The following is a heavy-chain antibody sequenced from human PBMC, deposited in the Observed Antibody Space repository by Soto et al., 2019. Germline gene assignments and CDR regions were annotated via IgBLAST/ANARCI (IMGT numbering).Heavy chain of an antibody. CDR2: IYYSGST. D-gene: IGHD2-2*01. CDR3: ARHMTDIVLVPAAMFDY. J-gene: IGHJ4*02. CDR1: GGSISSSSYY. V-gene: IGHV4-39*01. Sequence: SETLSLTCTVSGGSISSSSYYWGWIRQPPGKGLEWIGSIYYSGSTYYNPSLKSRVTISVDTSKNQFSLKLSSVTAADTAVYYCARHMTDIVLVPAAMFDYWGQGTLVTVS.